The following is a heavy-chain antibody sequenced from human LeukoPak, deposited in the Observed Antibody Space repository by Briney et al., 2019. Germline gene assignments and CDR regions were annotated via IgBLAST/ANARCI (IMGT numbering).Heavy chain of an antibody. D-gene: IGHD3-22*01. Sequence: HPGGSLRLSCAASGFTLSNYWMHWVRQAPGRGLVWVSLITNDGGSTNYADSVKGRFTISRDNAKNTLYLQMNSLRAEDTAVYYCARDLNDYYDSSGPRFFDIWGQGTMVTVSS. V-gene: IGHV3-74*01. CDR3: ARDLNDYYDSSGPRFFDI. J-gene: IGHJ3*02. CDR2: ITNDGGST. CDR1: GFTLSNYW.